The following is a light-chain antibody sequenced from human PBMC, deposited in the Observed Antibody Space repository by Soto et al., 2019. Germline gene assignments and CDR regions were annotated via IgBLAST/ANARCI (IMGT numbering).Light chain of an antibody. J-gene: IGLJ3*02. CDR2: RNN. CDR3: AACDYSLSGYWV. CDR1: SSNIGRNY. Sequence: QSVLSQPPSASGTPGQRVTISCSGSSSNIGRNYVYWYQQVPGTAPKLLIFRNNQRPSGVPDRFSGSKSGTSASLAISGLRSEAEADYFCAACDYSLSGYWVFGGGTQLTVL. V-gene: IGLV1-47*01.